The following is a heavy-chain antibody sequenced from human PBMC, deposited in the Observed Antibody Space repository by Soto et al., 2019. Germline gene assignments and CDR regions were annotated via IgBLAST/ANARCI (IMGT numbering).Heavy chain of an antibody. CDR3: ASDSFTHKAMVTCAFDI. CDR2: ISAYNGDT. D-gene: IGHD5-18*01. V-gene: IGHV1-18*01. Sequence: GQLVQSGAEVKRPGASVKVSCRASGYTFTSYGISWVRQAPGQGLEWMGWISAYNGDTKLSQKFEARVSMTTDTSTTTAYMELRSLGSDDTADFSCASDSFTHKAMVTCAFDIWGQWTMVTVYS. CDR1: GYTFTSYG. J-gene: IGHJ3*02.